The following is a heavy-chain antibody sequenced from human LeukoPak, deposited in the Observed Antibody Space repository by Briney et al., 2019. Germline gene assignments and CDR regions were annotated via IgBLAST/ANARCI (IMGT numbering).Heavy chain of an antibody. J-gene: IGHJ4*02. D-gene: IGHD3-10*01. Sequence: SETLSLTCTVSGGSISSYYWSWIRQPAGKGLEWIGRIYTSGSTNYNPSLKSRVTISVDTSKNQFSLKLSSVTAADTAVYYCARLFTWRFGRFYFDYWGQGTLVTVSS. V-gene: IGHV4-4*07. CDR2: IYTSGST. CDR3: ARLFTWRFGRFYFDY. CDR1: GGSISSYY.